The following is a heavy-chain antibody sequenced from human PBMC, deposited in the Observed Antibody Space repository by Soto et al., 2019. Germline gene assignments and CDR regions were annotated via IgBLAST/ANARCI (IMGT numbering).Heavy chain of an antibody. CDR1: GFTFSNYD. V-gene: IGHV3-30*18. CDR2: ISYDGNNK. J-gene: IGHJ4*02. CDR3: AKLVASEGPSPGVH. D-gene: IGHD6-13*01. Sequence: PGGSLRLSCTASGFTFSNYDIHWVRQAPGKGLEWVAGISYDGNNKYHADSVKGRFTISRDNSKNTLFLQMNSLNSEDTAVYYCAKLVASEGPSPGVHWGQGTLVTVSS.